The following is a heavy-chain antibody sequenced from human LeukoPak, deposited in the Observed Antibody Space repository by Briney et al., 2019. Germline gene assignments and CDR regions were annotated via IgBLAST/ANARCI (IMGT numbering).Heavy chain of an antibody. CDR2: INRRGHT. J-gene: IGHJ4*02. V-gene: IGHV3-43*01. D-gene: IGHD2-21*02. CDR1: GFTFDRFT. CDR3: AKEVDCPSDCLFFHS. Sequence: GGSLRLSCAASGFTFDRFTIHWVRHTPGKGLEWVSLINRRGHTFYADSVKGRFTISRDNSRDSVFLQMNSLRPEDTALYHCAKEVDCPSDCLFFHSWGQGTLVTVSS.